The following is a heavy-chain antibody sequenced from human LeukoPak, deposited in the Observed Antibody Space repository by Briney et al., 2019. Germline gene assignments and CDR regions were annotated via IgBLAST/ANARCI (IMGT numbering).Heavy chain of an antibody. J-gene: IGHJ4*02. CDR2: MQYDGSEE. Sequence: GGSLRLSCAASGFSFSTYGMHWVRQAPGKGLEWVTFMQYDGSEEYYADSVKGRFTISRDNSKNTLYLQMDSLRGEDTAVYYCAGKAAAYYFVSWGQGTLVTVSS. V-gene: IGHV3-30*02. D-gene: IGHD2-2*01. CDR1: GFSFSTYG. CDR3: AGKAAAYYFVS.